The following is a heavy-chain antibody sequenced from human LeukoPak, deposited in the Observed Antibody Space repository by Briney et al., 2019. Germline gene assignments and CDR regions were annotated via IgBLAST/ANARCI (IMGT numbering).Heavy chain of an antibody. CDR3: ARPGYYYDSSGYYYRDY. CDR2: IYNSGTT. J-gene: IGHJ4*02. V-gene: IGHV4-34*01. D-gene: IGHD3-22*01. CDR1: GGSFSGYY. Sequence: SSETLSLTCAVYGGSFSGYYWGWIRQPPGKGLEWIGSIYNSGTTYYNPSLKSRVTISVDTSKNQFSLKLSSVTAADTAVYYCARPGYYYDSSGYYYRDYWGQGTLVTVSS.